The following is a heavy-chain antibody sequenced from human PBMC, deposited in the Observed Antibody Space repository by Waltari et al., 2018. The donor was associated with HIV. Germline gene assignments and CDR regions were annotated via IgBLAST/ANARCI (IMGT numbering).Heavy chain of an antibody. CDR2: TYYRSKWYN. Sequence: QVQLQQSGPGLVKPSQTLSLTCAISGDSVSSNSAAWNWIRQSPSRGLEWLGRTYYRSKWYNDYAVSVKSRITINPDTSKNQFSPQLNSVTPEDTAVYYCAGRTSPYSSGWDDAFDIWGQGTMVTVSS. CDR1: GDSVSSNSAA. CDR3: AGRTSPYSSGWDDAFDI. D-gene: IGHD6-19*01. V-gene: IGHV6-1*01. J-gene: IGHJ3*02.